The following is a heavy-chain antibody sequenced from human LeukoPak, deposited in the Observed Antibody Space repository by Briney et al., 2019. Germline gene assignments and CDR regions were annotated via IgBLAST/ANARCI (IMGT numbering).Heavy chain of an antibody. V-gene: IGHV5-51*01. CDR1: GYSFTSYW. CDR3: ARYYDRSGYYYFDY. D-gene: IGHD3-22*01. J-gene: IGHJ4*02. CDR2: IYPGDSDT. Sequence: GESLKISCKGSGYSFTSYWIGWVRQMPGKGLEWMGVIYPGDSDTRYSPSFQGQVTISADKSISPASLQLSSLTAADTAMYYCARYYDRSGYYYFDYWGQGTLVTVSS.